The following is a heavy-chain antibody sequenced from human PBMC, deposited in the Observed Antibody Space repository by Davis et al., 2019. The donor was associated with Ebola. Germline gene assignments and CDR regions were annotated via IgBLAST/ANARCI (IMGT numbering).Heavy chain of an antibody. CDR2: INAGNGNT. Sequence: ASVKVSCKASRYTFTSYAMHWLRHAPEQRLEWMGWINAGNGNTKYSQKFQGRVTITRDTSASTAYMELSSLRSEDTAVYYCASDYGDYGEGHFDYWGQGTLVTVSS. J-gene: IGHJ4*02. V-gene: IGHV1-3*01. D-gene: IGHD4-17*01. CDR3: ASDYGDYGEGHFDY. CDR1: RYTFTSYA.